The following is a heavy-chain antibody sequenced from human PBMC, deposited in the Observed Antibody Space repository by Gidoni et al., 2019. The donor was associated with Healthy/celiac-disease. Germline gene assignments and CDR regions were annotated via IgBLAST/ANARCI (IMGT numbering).Heavy chain of an antibody. V-gene: IGHV4-4*07. CDR2: IYTSRST. D-gene: IGHD6-19*01. CDR1: GGSISRYY. CDR3: ARGPGSAVAGDDGFVDY. J-gene: IGHJ4*02. Sequence: QVQLQESGPGLVKPSETLSLTCTVSGGSISRYYWSWIRQPAGKGLEWIGRIYTSRSTNYNPSLKSRVTMSVDTSKNQFSLKLSAVTAADTAVYYCARGPGSAVAGDDGFVDYWGQGTLVTVSS.